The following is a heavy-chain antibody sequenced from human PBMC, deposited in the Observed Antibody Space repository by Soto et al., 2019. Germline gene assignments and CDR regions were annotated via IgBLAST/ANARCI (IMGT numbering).Heavy chain of an antibody. Sequence: WASVKVSCKASGGTFSSYAISWVRQAPGQGLEWMGGIIPIFGTANYAQKFQGRVTITADESTSTAYMELSSLRSEDTAVYYCARDVRYYGSGSVSPAAYTFDFWGQGTLVTVSS. CDR3: ARDVRYYGSGSVSPAAYTFDF. CDR2: IIPIFGTA. J-gene: IGHJ4*02. CDR1: GGTFSSYA. D-gene: IGHD3-10*01. V-gene: IGHV1-69*13.